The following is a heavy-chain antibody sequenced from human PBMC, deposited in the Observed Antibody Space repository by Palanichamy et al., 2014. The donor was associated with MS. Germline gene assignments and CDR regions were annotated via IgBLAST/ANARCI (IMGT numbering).Heavy chain of an antibody. Sequence: EVQLVESGGGLVKPGGSLRLSCAASGFPFINSTFNWVRQAPGKGLEWVAFISNSRTDYADSVKGRFTISRDNAKNSLYLQMNSLRVEDTAVYYCARDLSQLRDGYNLGHAYWGQGTLVTVSS. V-gene: IGHV3-21*06. CDR2: ISNSRT. CDR3: ARDLSQLRDGYNLGHAY. CDR1: GFPFINST. J-gene: IGHJ4*02. D-gene: IGHD5-24*01.